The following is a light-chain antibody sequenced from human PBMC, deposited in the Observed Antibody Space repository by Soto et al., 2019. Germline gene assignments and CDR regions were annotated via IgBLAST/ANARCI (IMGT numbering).Light chain of an antibody. J-gene: IGLJ3*02. CDR1: SSDVGDYNY. CDR2: DVS. V-gene: IGLV2-11*01. CDR3: TSYTTSSTWV. Sequence: QSVLTQPRSVSASPGQSVTISCTGTSSDVGDYNYVSWYQQHPGKAPKLMIYDVSKRPSGVPDRFSGSKSDNTASLTISGLQADDEADYFCTSYTTSSTWVFGGGTKVTVL.